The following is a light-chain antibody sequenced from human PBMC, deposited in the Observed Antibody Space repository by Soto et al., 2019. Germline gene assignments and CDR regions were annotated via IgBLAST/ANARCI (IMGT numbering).Light chain of an antibody. Sequence: EIVLTQSPGTLSLSPGEGATLSCRASQSVSSKFLAWYQQKPGQAPRLLIYDASTRATGIPARFGGSGSGTEFTLTISSLQSEDFAVYYCQQYNNWPPLTFGGGTKVELK. CDR3: QQYNNWPPLT. J-gene: IGKJ4*01. V-gene: IGKV3-15*01. CDR1: QSVSSKF. CDR2: DAS.